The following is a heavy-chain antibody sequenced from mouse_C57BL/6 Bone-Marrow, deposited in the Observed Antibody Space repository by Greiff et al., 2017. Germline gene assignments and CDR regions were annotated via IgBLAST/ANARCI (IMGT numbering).Heavy chain of an antibody. CDR2: IDPSDSYT. V-gene: IGHV1-50*01. J-gene: IGHJ4*01. CDR3: ARDYGGAMDY. Sequence: QVQLKQPGAELVKPGASVKLSCKASGYTFTSYWMQWVKQRPGQGLEWIGEIDPSDSYTKYNQKFKGKAKLTVDTSSSTAYMQLSSLTSEDSAVYYCARDYGGAMDYWGQGTSVTVSS. D-gene: IGHD1-1*02. CDR1: GYTFTSYW.